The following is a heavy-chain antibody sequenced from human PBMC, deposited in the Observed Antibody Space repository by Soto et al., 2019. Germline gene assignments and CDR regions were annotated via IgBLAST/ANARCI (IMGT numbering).Heavy chain of an antibody. V-gene: IGHV1-2*02. Sequence: ASVKVSCKTSGYTFTGYNIHWVRQAPGQGLEWMGWINPTSGDTNYAQNFQGRVTMTRDTSISTAYMDLSRLRSDDTAVYFCAREFTEAVLAYYYAMDVWGQGTTVTVSS. D-gene: IGHD2-8*02. CDR1: GYTFTGYN. CDR3: AREFTEAVLAYYYAMDV. J-gene: IGHJ6*02. CDR2: INPTSGDT.